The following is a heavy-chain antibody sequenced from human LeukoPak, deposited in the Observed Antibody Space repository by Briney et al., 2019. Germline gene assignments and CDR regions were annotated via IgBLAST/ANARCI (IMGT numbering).Heavy chain of an antibody. CDR2: ISSDGSST. J-gene: IGHJ4*02. D-gene: IGHD5-12*01. CDR3: ARTAYSDYSLGF. V-gene: IGHV3-74*01. Sequence: PGGCLRLSCADSGFTFSNYWMHWVRPAPGKGLVWVSRISSDGSSTSYADSVKGRFTISRDNAKNTLYLQMNSLRAEDTAVYYCARTAYSDYSLGFWGQGTLVTVSS. CDR1: GFTFSNYW.